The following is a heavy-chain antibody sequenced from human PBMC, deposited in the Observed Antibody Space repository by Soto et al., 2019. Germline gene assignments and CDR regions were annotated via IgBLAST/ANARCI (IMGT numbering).Heavy chain of an antibody. D-gene: IGHD6-13*01. J-gene: IGHJ1*01. Sequence: SETLSLTCTVSGGSISSSSYYWGWIRQPPGKGLEWIGSIYYSGSTYYNPSLKSRVTISVDTSKNQFSLKLSSVTAADTAVYYCARVAAAGTLYFQHWDQGTLVTVSS. CDR2: IYYSGST. CDR3: ARVAAAGTLYFQH. V-gene: IGHV4-39*01. CDR1: GGSISSSSYY.